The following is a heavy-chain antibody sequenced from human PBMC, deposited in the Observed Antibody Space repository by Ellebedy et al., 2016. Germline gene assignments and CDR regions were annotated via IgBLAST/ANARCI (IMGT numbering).Heavy chain of an antibody. J-gene: IGHJ6*02. CDR2: IRSKAYGGTA. CDR3: TRGSSYYGSGSYHYYYNMDV. V-gene: IGHV3-49*03. D-gene: IGHD3-10*01. Sequence: GGSLRLSXTASGFNFGDYAMSWFRQAPGKGLEWVGFIRSKAYGGTAEYAASVKGRFSILRDDSKSIAYLQMNSLKTEDTAVFYCTRGSSYYGSGSYHYYYNMDVWGQGTTVTVSS. CDR1: GFNFGDYA.